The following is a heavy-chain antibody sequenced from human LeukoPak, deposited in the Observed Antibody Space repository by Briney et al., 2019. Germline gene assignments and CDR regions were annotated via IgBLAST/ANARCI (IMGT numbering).Heavy chain of an antibody. CDR2: ISSSSSYI. CDR1: GLTFINFG. J-gene: IGHJ3*02. V-gene: IGHV3-21*01. CDR3: ARRYDSSGYYSDAFDI. D-gene: IGHD3-22*01. Sequence: GGSLRLSCAASGLTFINFGMTWVRQAPGKGLEWVSSISSSSSYIYYADSVKGRFTISRDNAKNSLYLQMNSLRAEDTAVYYCARRYDSSGYYSDAFDIWGQGTMVTVSS.